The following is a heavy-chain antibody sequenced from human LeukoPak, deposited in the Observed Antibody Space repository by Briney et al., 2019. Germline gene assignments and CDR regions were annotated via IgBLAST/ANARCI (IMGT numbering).Heavy chain of an antibody. CDR3: ARDKLLWFGESPYXDY. CDR2: IYTSGST. CDR1: GGSISSGSYY. V-gene: IGHV4-61*02. D-gene: IGHD3-10*01. Sequence: SQTLSLTCTVSGGSISSGSYYWSWIRQPAGKGLEWIGRIYTSGSTNYNPSLNSRVTISVDTSKHQFSLKLSSVTAADTAVYYCARDKLLWFGESPYXDYWXQGTLXTVSX. J-gene: IGHJ4*02.